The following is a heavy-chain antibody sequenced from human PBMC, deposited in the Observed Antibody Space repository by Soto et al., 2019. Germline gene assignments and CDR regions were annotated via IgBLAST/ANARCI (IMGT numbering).Heavy chain of an antibody. CDR3: AKAWDYYYGMDV. CDR1: GFTFSSYG. CDR2: ISYDGSNK. Sequence: PGGSLRLSCAASGFTFSSYGMHWVRQAPGKGLEWVAVISYDGSNKYYADSVKGRFTISRDNSKNTLYLQMNSLRAEDTAVYYCAKAWDYYYGMDVWGQGTTVTVSS. J-gene: IGHJ6*02. V-gene: IGHV3-30*18. D-gene: IGHD3-16*01.